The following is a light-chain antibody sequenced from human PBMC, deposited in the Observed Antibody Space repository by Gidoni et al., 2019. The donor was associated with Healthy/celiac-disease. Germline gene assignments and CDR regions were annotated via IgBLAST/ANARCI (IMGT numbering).Light chain of an antibody. CDR3: LQRINWPLT. CDR1: QSVGRS. Sequence: EVVLTQSPATLSLSPGERATLSCRASQSVGRSLVWFQQKPGQAPRLLIYDTSDRAPGIPARFSGSGSGTYFTLTISSLEPDDFAVYYCLQRINWPLTFGGXTKVEI. CDR2: DTS. J-gene: IGKJ4*01. V-gene: IGKV3-11*01.